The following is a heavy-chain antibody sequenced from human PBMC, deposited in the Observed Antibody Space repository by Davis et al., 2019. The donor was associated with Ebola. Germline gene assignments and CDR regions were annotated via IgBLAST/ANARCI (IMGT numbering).Heavy chain of an antibody. CDR1: GSSFSGYY. CDR2: LNHSVST. D-gene: IGHD2-15*01. V-gene: IGHV4-34*01. J-gene: IGHJ4*02. Sequence: SDPLSPTFAAHGSSFSGYYWSWIRQPPGKGLEWIAELNHSVSTNYNPSLESRVTISVDTSKYQLSLTLSSVTAADTAVYYCARGRWGMVAATTRGRGYCFDYWGQGTLVTVSS. CDR3: ARGRWGMVAATTRGRGYCFDY.